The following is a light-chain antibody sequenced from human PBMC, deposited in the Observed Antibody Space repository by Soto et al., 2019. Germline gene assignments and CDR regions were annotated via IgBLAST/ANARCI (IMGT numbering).Light chain of an antibody. CDR2: DAS. V-gene: IGKV1-5*01. CDR1: QSVTNC. Sequence: DIQMTQSPSTLSASVGDRVTITLRASQSVTNCLAWYQQKPGKAPNLLIYDASRLQSGIPTRFSGSGSGTDFTLTISSLPPDAFETYYCQQYNSYPYTFGQGTKLEIK. J-gene: IGKJ2*01. CDR3: QQYNSYPYT.